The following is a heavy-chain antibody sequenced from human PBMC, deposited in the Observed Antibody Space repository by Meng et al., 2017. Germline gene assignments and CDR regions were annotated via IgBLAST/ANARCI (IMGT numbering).Heavy chain of an antibody. D-gene: IGHD6-19*01. CDR1: GFTFSSYG. CDR3: ARVVYSSGWSFDY. V-gene: IGHV3-33*01. Sequence: QVGLVGSGGGVVQPGRSLRLSCAASGFTFSSYGMHWVRQAPGKGLEWVAVIWYDGSNKYYADSVKGRFTISRDNSKNTLYLQMNSLRAEDTAMYYCARVVYSSGWSFDYWGQGTLVTVSS. J-gene: IGHJ4*02. CDR2: IWYDGSNK.